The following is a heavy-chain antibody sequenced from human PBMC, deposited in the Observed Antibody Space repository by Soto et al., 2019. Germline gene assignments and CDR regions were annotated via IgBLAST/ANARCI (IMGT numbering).Heavy chain of an antibody. Sequence: GGSLRLSCAASGFTFSSYGMHWVRQAPGKGLEWVAVISYDGSNKYYADSVKGRFTISRDNSKNTLYLQMNSLRAEDTAVYYCAKTFGLADNYYYYYGMDVWGQGTTVTVSS. D-gene: IGHD3-16*01. CDR2: ISYDGSNK. J-gene: IGHJ6*02. CDR1: GFTFSSYG. CDR3: AKTFGLADNYYYYYGMDV. V-gene: IGHV3-30*18.